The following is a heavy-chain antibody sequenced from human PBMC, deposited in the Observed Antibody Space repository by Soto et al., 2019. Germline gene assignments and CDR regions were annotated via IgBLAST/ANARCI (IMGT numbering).Heavy chain of an antibody. CDR3: AHYTTDTYFDV. V-gene: IGHV2-5*02. J-gene: IGHJ6*04. CDR1: GFSLYTRGVG. CDR2: LYWDDTR. D-gene: IGHD1-1*01. Sequence: QITLEESRPTLVNPTQTLTLTCSFSGFSLYTRGVGVGWIRQPPGKALEWLALLYWDDTRRYNPSLKNSLTIAKYTSENQVVLTMTNMDPVDTGTYFCAHYTTDTYFDVWGKGTTVTVSS.